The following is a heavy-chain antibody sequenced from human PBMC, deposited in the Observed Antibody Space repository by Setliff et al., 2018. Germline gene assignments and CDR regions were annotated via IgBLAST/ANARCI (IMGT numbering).Heavy chain of an antibody. CDR2: ISSSSRTI. CDR1: GFTFSSYS. D-gene: IGHD3-3*01. V-gene: IGHV3-48*01. CDR3: AGDNGFWSGYSLDY. J-gene: IGHJ4*02. Sequence: PGGSLRLSCAASGFTFSSYSMNWVRQAPGKRLEWVSYISSSSRTIYYADSVKGRFTISRDNAKNSLYLQMNSLRAEDTAVYYCAGDNGFWSGYSLDYWGQGTLVTVSS.